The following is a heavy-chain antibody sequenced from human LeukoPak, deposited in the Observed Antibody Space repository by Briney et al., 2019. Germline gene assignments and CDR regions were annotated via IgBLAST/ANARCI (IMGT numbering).Heavy chain of an antibody. V-gene: IGHV3-20*04. Sequence: GGSLRLSCAASGFTFSSYSMNWVRQAPGKGLEWVSGITWNSGGTAYADSVRGRFTISRDNAKNSLYLQMNSLRAEDTAFYYCARRSDWFAFDIWGQGTMVTVSS. CDR1: GFTFSSYS. J-gene: IGHJ3*02. D-gene: IGHD2-21*01. CDR2: ITWNSGGT. CDR3: ARRSDWFAFDI.